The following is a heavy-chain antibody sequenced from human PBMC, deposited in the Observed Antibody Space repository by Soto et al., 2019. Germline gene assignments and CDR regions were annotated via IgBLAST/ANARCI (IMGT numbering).Heavy chain of an antibody. Sequence: QVQLVESGGGVVQPGRSLRLSCAASGFTFSSYGMHWVRQAPGKGLEWVAVIWYDGSNKYYADSVKGRFTISRDNSKNTLYLQMNSLKAEDTAVYYCARDGAAAGHTSFDYWDQGTMVTVSS. CDR3: ARDGAAAGHTSFDY. J-gene: IGHJ4*02. CDR2: IWYDGSNK. D-gene: IGHD6-13*01. CDR1: GFTFSSYG. V-gene: IGHV3-33*01.